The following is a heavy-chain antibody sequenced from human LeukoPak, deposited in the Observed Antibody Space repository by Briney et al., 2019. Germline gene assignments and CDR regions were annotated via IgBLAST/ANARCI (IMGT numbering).Heavy chain of an antibody. CDR3: AKDYYDFWSGYEYYMDV. D-gene: IGHD3-3*01. V-gene: IGHV3-11*04. CDR2: ISSSSSTI. Sequence: GGSLRLSCAASGFTFSDYYMSWIRQAPGKGLECGSYISSSSSTIYYADSVKGRFTISRDNAKNSLYLQMNSLRAEATAVYYCAKDYYDFWSGYEYYMDVWGKGTTATVPS. CDR1: GFTFSDYY. J-gene: IGHJ6*03.